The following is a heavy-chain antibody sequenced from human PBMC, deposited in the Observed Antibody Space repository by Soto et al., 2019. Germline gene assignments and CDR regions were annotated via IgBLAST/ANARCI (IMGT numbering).Heavy chain of an antibody. J-gene: IGHJ4*02. D-gene: IGHD4-17*01. CDR1: GFTFRSYG. V-gene: IGHV3-30*18. Sequence: SMRLSCAASGFTFRSYGMHWIRQAPGKGLEWVAVISYDGSNKYYADSVKGRFTISRDNSKNTLYLQMNSLRAEDTAVYYCAKDEDYGAHPTFLDYWGQGTLVTVSS. CDR2: ISYDGSNK. CDR3: AKDEDYGAHPTFLDY.